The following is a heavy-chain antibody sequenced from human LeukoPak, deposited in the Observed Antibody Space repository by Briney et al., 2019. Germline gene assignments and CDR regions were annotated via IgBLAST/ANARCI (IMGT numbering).Heavy chain of an antibody. Sequence: SGPTLVKPTQTLTLTCTFSGFSLSTSGVGVGWIRQPPGKALEWLALIYRDNDKRYSPSLKSRLTITKDTSKNQVVLTMTNMDPVDTATYYCAHGLEGPYQLGAPYYFDYWGQGTLVTVSS. CDR3: AHGLEGPYQLGAPYYFDY. V-gene: IGHV2-5*02. CDR1: GFSLSTSGVG. D-gene: IGHD7-27*01. CDR2: IYRDNDK. J-gene: IGHJ4*02.